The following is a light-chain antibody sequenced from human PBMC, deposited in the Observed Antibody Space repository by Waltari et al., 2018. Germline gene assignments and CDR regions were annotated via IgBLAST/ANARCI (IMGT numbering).Light chain of an antibody. Sequence: DIQMTQSPSSLSASVGDRVTIPCRASQGITNYLAWYQQKPGKVPKALIFAASTLQSGVPSRFSASGSGTDFTLTVSSLQPEDVATYYCQQYSSAPITFGQGTRLEIK. CDR1: QGITNY. CDR3: QQYSSAPIT. CDR2: AAS. J-gene: IGKJ5*01. V-gene: IGKV1-27*01.